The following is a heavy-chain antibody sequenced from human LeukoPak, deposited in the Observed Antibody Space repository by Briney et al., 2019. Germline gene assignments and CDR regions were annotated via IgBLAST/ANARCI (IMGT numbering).Heavy chain of an antibody. D-gene: IGHD5-18*01. CDR2: IYTSGST. CDR1: GGSISSYY. V-gene: IGHV4-4*07. Sequence: PSETLSLTCTVSGGSISSYYWSWIRQPAGKGLEWIGRIYTSGSTNYNPSLKSRVTMSADTSKNQFSLKLSSVTAADTAVYYCARDPIGYSYGWTFDYWGQGTLVTVSS. J-gene: IGHJ4*02. CDR3: ARDPIGYSYGWTFDY.